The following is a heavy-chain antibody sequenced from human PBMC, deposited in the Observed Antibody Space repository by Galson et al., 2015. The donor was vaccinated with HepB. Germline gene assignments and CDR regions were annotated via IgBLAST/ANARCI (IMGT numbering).Heavy chain of an antibody. CDR1: GYTFTTNG. D-gene: IGHD3-22*01. CDR3: ARGSGPLHYDI. V-gene: IGHV1-18*01. Sequence: SVKVSCKASGYTFTTNGISWVRQAPGQGLEWMGWVTTYDGNTNYAQKFQGRVSMTTDTFTSTAYMELRSLASGDTAVYYCARGSGPLHYDIWGQGTLVTVSS. CDR2: VTTYDGNT. J-gene: IGHJ4*02.